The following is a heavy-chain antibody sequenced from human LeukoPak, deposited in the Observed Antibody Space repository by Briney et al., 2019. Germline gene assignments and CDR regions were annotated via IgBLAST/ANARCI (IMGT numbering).Heavy chain of an antibody. CDR1: GYTFTSYD. V-gene: IGHV1-2*04. Sequence: GASVKVSCKASGYTFTSYDINWVRQATGQGLEWMGWINPNSGGTNYAQKFQGWVTMTRDTSISTAYMELSRLRSDDTAVYYCARVRAIDYYGSGSPRDSYYGMDVWGQGTTVTVSS. D-gene: IGHD3-10*01. J-gene: IGHJ6*02. CDR2: INPNSGGT. CDR3: ARVRAIDYYGSGSPRDSYYGMDV.